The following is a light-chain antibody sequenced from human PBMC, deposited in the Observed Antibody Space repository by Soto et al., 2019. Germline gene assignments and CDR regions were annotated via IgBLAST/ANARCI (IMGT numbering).Light chain of an antibody. CDR1: QSVSSY. J-gene: IGKJ2*01. Sequence: EVVLTQSPATLSVSPGERATLSCRASQSVSSYLVWYQQKHGQAPRLLIYAASTRPTGVPARFSGSGSGTEFTLPISSLLSEDFAVYYCQQYSNWPPGTFGQGTKLEIK. CDR3: QQYSNWPPGT. CDR2: AAS. V-gene: IGKV3-15*01.